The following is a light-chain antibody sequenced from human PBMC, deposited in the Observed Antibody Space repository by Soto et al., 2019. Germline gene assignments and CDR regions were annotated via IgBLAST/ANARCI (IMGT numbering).Light chain of an antibody. J-gene: IGKJ1*01. CDR2: WAS. CDR3: QQYYSTPRT. V-gene: IGKV4-1*01. Sequence: DIVMTQSPDSLAVSLGERATINCKSSQSVLYSSNNQNYLAWYQRKTGQPPKLLIYWASTRESGVPDRFSGSGSGTDFTLTISSLQAEDVAVYYCQQYYSTPRTFGQGTKVDIK. CDR1: QSVLYSSNNQNY.